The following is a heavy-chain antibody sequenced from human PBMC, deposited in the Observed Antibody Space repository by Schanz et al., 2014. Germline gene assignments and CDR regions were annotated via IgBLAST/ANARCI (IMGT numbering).Heavy chain of an antibody. CDR1: GFTFSNFA. V-gene: IGHV3-30*04. D-gene: IGHD3-10*01. CDR2: ISYDGSHK. Sequence: QVQLVESGGGVVQPGRSLRLSCAASGFTFSNFAIHWVRQAPGKGLEWVAVISYDGSHKDYADSVKGRFTVSRDNSKNIVYLQMNRLRAEDTAVYYCANRGHLRGWFDSWGQGILVTVSS. J-gene: IGHJ5*01. CDR3: ANRGHLRGWFDS.